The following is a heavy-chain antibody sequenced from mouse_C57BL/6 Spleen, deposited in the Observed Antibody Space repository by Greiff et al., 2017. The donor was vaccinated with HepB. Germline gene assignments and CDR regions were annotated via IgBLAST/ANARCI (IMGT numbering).Heavy chain of an antibody. CDR2: ISYSGST. Sequence: VQLQQSGPGMVKPSQSLSLTCTVSGYSITSGYDWHWIRPFPGNKLEWMGYISYSGSTNYNPTLKSRISITQDTSKNHFFLKLNSVTTEDTATYYCARGEAYWGQGTLVTVSS. V-gene: IGHV3-1*01. CDR1: GYSITSGYD. J-gene: IGHJ3*01. CDR3: ARGEAY.